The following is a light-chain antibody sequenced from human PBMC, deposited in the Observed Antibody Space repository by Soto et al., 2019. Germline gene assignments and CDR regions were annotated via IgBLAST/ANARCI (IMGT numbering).Light chain of an antibody. J-gene: IGLJ2*01. CDR1: SSDIGSNP. V-gene: IGLV1-44*01. CDR2: RDN. Sequence: QSVLTQPPSASGTPGQRVAISCSGGSSDIGSNPVNWYLHLPGAAPKLLIYRDNQRPSGVPDRFSGSKSGTSASLTISGLQSEDEADYFCSAWDDNIYGPVFGGGIKVTVL. CDR3: SAWDDNIYGPV.